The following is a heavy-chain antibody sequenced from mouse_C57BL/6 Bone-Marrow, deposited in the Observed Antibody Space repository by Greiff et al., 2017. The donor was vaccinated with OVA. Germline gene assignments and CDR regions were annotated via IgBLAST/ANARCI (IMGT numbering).Heavy chain of an antibody. CDR1: GFTFSSYA. Sequence: EVKLEESGGGLVKPGGSLKLSCAASGFTFSSYAMSWVRQTPEKRLEWVATIRDGGSYTYYPDNVKGRVTISRDNAKNNQYPQMIQLKSEDTAMYYCARAWGVRRFFAYWGQGTLVTVSA. CDR3: ARAWGVRRFFAY. V-gene: IGHV5-4*03. J-gene: IGHJ3*01. D-gene: IGHD2-14*01. CDR2: IRDGGSYT.